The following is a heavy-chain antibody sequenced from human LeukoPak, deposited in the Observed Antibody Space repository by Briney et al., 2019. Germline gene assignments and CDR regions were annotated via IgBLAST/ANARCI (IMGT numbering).Heavy chain of an antibody. CDR3: ARDLGFLESQNWFDP. D-gene: IGHD3-3*01. J-gene: IGHJ5*02. V-gene: IGHV4-59*02. Sequence: PSETLSLTCTVSGGSVSSDYWSWIRQPPGKGLEWIGYIYYSGSTNYNPSLKSRVTISVDTSKNQFSLKLSSVTAADTAVYYCARDLGFLESQNWFDPWGQGTLVTVSS. CDR1: GGSVSSDY. CDR2: IYYSGST.